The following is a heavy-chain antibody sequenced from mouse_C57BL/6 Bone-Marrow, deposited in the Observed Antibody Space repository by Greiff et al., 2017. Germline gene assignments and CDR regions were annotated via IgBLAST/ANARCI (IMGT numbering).Heavy chain of an antibody. Sequence: QVQLKESGPELVKPGASVKISCKASGYAFSSSWMNWVKQRPGKGLEWIGRIYPGDGDTNYNGKFKGKATLPADKSSSTAYMQLSSLTSEDSAVYFCARCITTVVARSYWYFDVWGTGTTVTVSS. D-gene: IGHD1-1*01. CDR3: ARCITTVVARSYWYFDV. V-gene: IGHV1-82*01. CDR2: IYPGDGDT. CDR1: GYAFSSSW. J-gene: IGHJ1*03.